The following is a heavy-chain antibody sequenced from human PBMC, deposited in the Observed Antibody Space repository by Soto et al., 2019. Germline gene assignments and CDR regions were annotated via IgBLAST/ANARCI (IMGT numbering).Heavy chain of an antibody. J-gene: IGHJ4*02. Sequence: QVQLVQSGGEVRNPGASVKVSCEASGYSFTSYGISWVRQAPGQGLEWMGWISAYNGNTKYAQNFQDRVTMTTDTSTRTAYMDLRSLRSDDTAVYYCARDPGTYSGSYRYWGQGTLVTVSS. CDR2: ISAYNGNT. V-gene: IGHV1-18*04. CDR3: ARDPGTYSGSYRY. CDR1: GYSFTSYG. D-gene: IGHD1-26*01.